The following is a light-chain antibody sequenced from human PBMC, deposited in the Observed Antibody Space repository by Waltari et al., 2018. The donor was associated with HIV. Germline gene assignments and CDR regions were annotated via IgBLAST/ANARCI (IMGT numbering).Light chain of an antibody. Sequence: QSVLTQPDSVSGTPGQRVTISCSGSSSNIGRNTVSWYQQLPGAAPKLFIFGGHLRPSGVPDRFSGSKSGTSASLAITGLQLEDAAVYFCGVWDDSLSGQAVFGGGTILTVL. V-gene: IGLV1-44*01. CDR3: GVWDDSLSGQAV. CDR1: SSNIGRNT. J-gene: IGLJ2*01. CDR2: GGH.